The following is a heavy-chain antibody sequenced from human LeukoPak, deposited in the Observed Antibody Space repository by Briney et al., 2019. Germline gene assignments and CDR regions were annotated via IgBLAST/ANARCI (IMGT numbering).Heavy chain of an antibody. J-gene: IGHJ2*01. V-gene: IGHV4-39*07. CDR3: ARDLAAPGLLAYWYFDL. CDR2: IYYSGIT. D-gene: IGHD6-13*01. Sequence: SETLSLTCTVSGGSISSSSYYWGWIRQPPGKGLEWIGSIYYSGITYYNPSLKSRVTISVDTSKNQFSLKLTSVTAADTAVYYCARDLAAPGLLAYWYFDLWGRGTLVTVSS. CDR1: GGSISSSSYY.